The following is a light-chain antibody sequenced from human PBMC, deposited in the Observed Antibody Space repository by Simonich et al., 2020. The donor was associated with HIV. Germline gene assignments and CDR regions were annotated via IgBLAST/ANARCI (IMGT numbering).Light chain of an antibody. J-gene: IGLJ3*02. V-gene: IGLV2-11*01. CDR1: SSAVGGYNY. CDR2: DVS. CDR3: CSYAGSYWV. Sequence: QSALTQPRSVSGSPGQSVTISCTGTSSAVGGYNYVSWYQQHPGKAPKLMIYDVSKRPSGVPNRVSGSKSGNTASLTISGLQAEDEADYNCCSYAGSYWVFGGGTKLTVL.